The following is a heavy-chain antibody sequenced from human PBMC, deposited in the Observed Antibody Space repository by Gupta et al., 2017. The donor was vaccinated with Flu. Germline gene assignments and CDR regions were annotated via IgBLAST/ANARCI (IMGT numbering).Heavy chain of an antibody. V-gene: IGHV3-73*02. CDR3: TRKGDFYWYFDL. CDR1: AFTFRGSA. J-gene: IGHJ2*01. Sequence: EVPLVESGGGLFQPGGSLQLSCAASAFTFRGSAMHWVRQASGKGLEWVGRIRSKANSYATAYAASVKGRFTISRDDSKNTAYLQMNSLKTEDTAVYYCTRKGDFYWYFDLWGRGTLVTVSS. D-gene: IGHD3-10*01. CDR2: IRSKANSYAT.